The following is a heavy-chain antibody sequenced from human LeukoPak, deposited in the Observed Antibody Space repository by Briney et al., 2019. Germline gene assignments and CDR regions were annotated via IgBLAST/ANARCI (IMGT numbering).Heavy chain of an antibody. CDR1: GGTFSSYG. J-gene: IGHJ4*02. CDR2: IIPIFGTA. V-gene: IGHV1-69*06. D-gene: IGHD3-22*01. Sequence: VKVSCKASGGTFSSYGISWVRQAPGQGLEWMGGIIPIFGTANYAQKFQGRVTITADKSTSTAYMELSSLKAEDTAVYYCAIDGDDSSGYYRFYFDDWGQGTLVTVSS. CDR3: AIDGDDSSGYYRFYFDD.